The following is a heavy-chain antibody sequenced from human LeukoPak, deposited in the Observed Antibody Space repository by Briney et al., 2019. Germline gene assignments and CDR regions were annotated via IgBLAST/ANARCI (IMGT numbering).Heavy chain of an antibody. V-gene: IGHV1-2*04. CDR3: ARDGYGGSGSFDS. D-gene: IGHD3-10*01. Sequence: ASVKVSCKASGYTFTGYYMHWVRQAPGQGLEWMGWINPNSGGTNYAQKFQGWVTMTRDTSISTAYMELSSLRSEDTAVYYCARDGYGGSGSFDSWGQGSLVTVSS. J-gene: IGHJ4*02. CDR1: GYTFTGYY. CDR2: INPNSGGT.